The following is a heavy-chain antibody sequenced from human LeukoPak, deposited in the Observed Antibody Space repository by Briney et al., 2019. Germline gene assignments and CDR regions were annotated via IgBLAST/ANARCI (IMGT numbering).Heavy chain of an antibody. Sequence: GGSLRLSCAASGFTFSSYGMHWVRQAPGKGMEWVAVISYDGSEQYYADSVKGRFTISRDNSKNTLYLQMNSLRTEDTAVYYCAKDLRDDRRCYYFDSWGLGTLVTVSS. CDR1: GFTFSSYG. J-gene: IGHJ4*02. CDR2: ISYDGSEQ. D-gene: IGHD3-22*01. V-gene: IGHV3-30*18. CDR3: AKDLRDDRRCYYFDS.